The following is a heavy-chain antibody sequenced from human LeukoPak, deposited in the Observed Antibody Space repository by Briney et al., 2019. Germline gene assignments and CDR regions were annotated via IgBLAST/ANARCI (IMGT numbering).Heavy chain of an antibody. CDR3: ARGRRTHNSPNHKGSDFDY. CDR1: GGTFSSYA. CDR2: IIPIFGTA. J-gene: IGHJ4*02. D-gene: IGHD3-10*01. Sequence: EASVKVSCKASGGTFSSYAISWVRQAPGQGLEWMGGIIPIFGTANYAQKFRGRVTITADKSTSTAYMELSSLRSEDTAVYYCARGRRTHNSPNHKGSDFDYWGQGTLVTVSS. V-gene: IGHV1-69*06.